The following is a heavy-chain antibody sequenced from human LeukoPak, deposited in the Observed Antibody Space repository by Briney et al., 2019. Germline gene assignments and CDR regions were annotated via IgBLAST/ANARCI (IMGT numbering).Heavy chain of an antibody. CDR1: GYTFTGYY. CDR2: INPNSGGT. V-gene: IGHV1-2*02. D-gene: IGHD2-2*01. CDR3: ARDCEYQLLTDAFDI. J-gene: IGHJ3*02. Sequence: ASVKVSCKASGYTFTGYYMHWVRQAPGQGLEWMGWINPNSGGTNYAQKFQGRVTMTRDTSISTAYMELSRLRSDDTAVYYCARDCEYQLLTDAFDIWGQGTMVTVSS.